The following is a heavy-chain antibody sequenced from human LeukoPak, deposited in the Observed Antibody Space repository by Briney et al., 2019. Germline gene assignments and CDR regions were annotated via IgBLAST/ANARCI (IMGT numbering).Heavy chain of an antibody. D-gene: IGHD2-21*02. V-gene: IGHV3-23*01. CDR2: ISGSGDTT. J-gene: IGHJ4*02. Sequence: GGSLRLSCAASGFTFSSYAMSWVRQAPGKGLEWVSAISGSGDTTYYADSVKGRFTISRDNSKNTLYLQMNSLRAEDTAVYYCAKAGPKCGDDCYSDYWGQGTLVTVSS. CDR1: GFTFSSYA. CDR3: AKAGPKCGDDCYSDY.